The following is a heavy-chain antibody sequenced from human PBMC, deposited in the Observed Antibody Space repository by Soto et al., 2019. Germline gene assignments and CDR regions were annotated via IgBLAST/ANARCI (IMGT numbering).Heavy chain of an antibody. D-gene: IGHD2-2*01. CDR1: GGSISSGGYY. CDR2: IYYSGST. J-gene: IGHJ4*02. V-gene: IGHV4-31*03. CDR3: ARGYDRTSCDY. Sequence: SETLSLTCTVSGGSISSGGYYWTWIRQHPGKGLEWIGYIYYSGSTYYNPSLKSRVTISVDTSKNQFSLKLSSVTAADTAVYYCARGYDRTSCDYWGQGTLVTVS.